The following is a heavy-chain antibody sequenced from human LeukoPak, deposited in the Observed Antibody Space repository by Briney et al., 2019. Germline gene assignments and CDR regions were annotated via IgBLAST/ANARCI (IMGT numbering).Heavy chain of an antibody. V-gene: IGHV3-33*01. D-gene: IGHD3-22*01. J-gene: IGHJ1*01. CDR3: AREIVEGYYRKGLQH. Sequence: GGSLRLSCAASGFTFSSYGMHWVRQAPGKGLEWVAVIWYDGSNKYYADSVKGRFTISRDNSKTTLYLQMNSLRAEDTAVYYCAREIVEGYYRKGLQHWGQGTLVTVSS. CDR1: GFTFSSYG. CDR2: IWYDGSNK.